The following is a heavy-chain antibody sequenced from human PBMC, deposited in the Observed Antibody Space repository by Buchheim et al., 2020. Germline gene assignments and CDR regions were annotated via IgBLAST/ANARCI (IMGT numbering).Heavy chain of an antibody. CDR3: ARDLYRMVRDRGGYGMDV. Sequence: QVQLVESGGGVVQPGRSLRLSCAASGFTFSSYGMHWVRQAPGKGLEWVAVIWYDGSNKYYADSVKGRFTISRDNSKNTLYLQMNSLRAEDTAVYYCARDLYRMVRDRGGYGMDVWGQGTT. CDR1: GFTFSSYG. V-gene: IGHV3-33*01. J-gene: IGHJ6*02. D-gene: IGHD3-10*01. CDR2: IWYDGSNK.